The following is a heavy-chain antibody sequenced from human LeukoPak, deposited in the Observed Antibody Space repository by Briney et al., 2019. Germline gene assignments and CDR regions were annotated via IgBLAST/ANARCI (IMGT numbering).Heavy chain of an antibody. Sequence: SETLSLTCTVSGGSISSYYWSWIRQPAGKGLEWIGRIYTSGSTNYNPSLKSRVTMSLDTSKNQFSLKLSSVTAAVTAVYYCARTNYYGSGSYYPDLWGQGTLVTVSS. CDR1: GGSISSYY. CDR2: IYTSGST. J-gene: IGHJ5*02. V-gene: IGHV4-4*07. CDR3: ARTNYYGSGSYYPDL. D-gene: IGHD3-10*01.